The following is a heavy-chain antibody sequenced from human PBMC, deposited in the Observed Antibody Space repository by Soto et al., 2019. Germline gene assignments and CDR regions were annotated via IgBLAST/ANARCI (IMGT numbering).Heavy chain of an antibody. CDR3: VRGQFSAFDC. J-gene: IGHJ4*02. V-gene: IGHV6-1*01. CDR2: TYYRSKWNS. CDR1: GDSVSRTSVA. Sequence: QVQLHQSGPGLVKPSQTLSLTCAISGDSVSRTSVAWNWIRQSPSRGLEWLGRTYYRSKWNSDYAVSVRGRITINPDTSKSQFSLQLNSVTPECTAVYYCVRGQFSAFDCWGQGTLVTVSS.